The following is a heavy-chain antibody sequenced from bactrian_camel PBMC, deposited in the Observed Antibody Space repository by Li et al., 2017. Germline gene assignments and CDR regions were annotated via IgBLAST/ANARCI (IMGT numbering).Heavy chain of an antibody. D-gene: IGHD6*01. CDR2: IAPASGTT. J-gene: IGHJ4*01. Sequence: HVQLVESGGGSVNAGGSLTLSCAASGSGYVSGTACMGWFRQVPGKEREGVAAIAPASGTTFYSDSVKGRFTISHVNVNNTLHLQMNSLKPEDTAVYYCAADSRERGWCTLGAPLLYSGQGTQVTVS. V-gene: IGHV3-3*01. CDR1: GSGYVSGTAC. CDR3: AADSRERGWCTLGAPLLY.